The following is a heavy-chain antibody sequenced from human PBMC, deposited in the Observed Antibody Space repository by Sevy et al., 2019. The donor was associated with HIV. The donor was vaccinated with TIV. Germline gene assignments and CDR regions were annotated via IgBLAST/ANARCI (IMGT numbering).Heavy chain of an antibody. V-gene: IGHV3-48*03. D-gene: IGHD3-3*01. Sequence: GGSLRLSCAASGFTFSSYEMNWVRQAPGKGLEWVSYISSSGSTIYYADSVKGRFTISRDNAKNSLYLQMNSLRAEDTAVYYCASSGNNYDPGYYYYYMDVWGKGTTVTVSS. CDR3: ASSGNNYDPGYYYYYMDV. CDR2: ISSSGSTI. J-gene: IGHJ6*03. CDR1: GFTFSSYE.